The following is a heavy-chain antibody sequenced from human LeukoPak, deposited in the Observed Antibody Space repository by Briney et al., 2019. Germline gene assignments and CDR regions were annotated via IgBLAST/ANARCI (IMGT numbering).Heavy chain of an antibody. J-gene: IGHJ6*04. Sequence: SETLSLTCTVSGGSISSYYWSWIRQPSGKGLEWIGYIYYSGSTNYNPSLKSRVTISVDTSKNQFSLKLSSVTAADTAVYYCAGGGSVAGWRWGKGTTVTVSS. CDR1: GGSISSYY. V-gene: IGHV4-59*01. D-gene: IGHD6-19*01. CDR2: IYYSGST. CDR3: AGGGSVAGWR.